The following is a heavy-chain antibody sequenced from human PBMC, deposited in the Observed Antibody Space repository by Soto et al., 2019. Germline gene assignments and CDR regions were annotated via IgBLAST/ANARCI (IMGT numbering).Heavy chain of an antibody. V-gene: IGHV1-58*01. D-gene: IGHD3-22*01. CDR3: AADPGYYYDSSGYYSPLH. J-gene: IGHJ1*01. CDR2: IVVGSGNT. Sequence: AVKVSCKYSGFTFTKSAVQWVRQGRGQRLEWIGWIVVGSGNTNYAQKFHERVTITRDMSTSTAYMELSSLRSEDTAVYYCAADPGYYYDSSGYYSPLHWG. CDR1: GFTFTKSA.